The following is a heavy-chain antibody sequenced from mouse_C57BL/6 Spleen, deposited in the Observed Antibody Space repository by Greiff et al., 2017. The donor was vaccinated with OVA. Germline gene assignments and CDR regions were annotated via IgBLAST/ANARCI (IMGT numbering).Heavy chain of an antibody. CDR1: GYTFTDYN. Sequence: VQLQQSGPELVKPGASVKIPCKASGYTFTDYNMDWVKQSHGKSLEWIGDINPNNGGTIYNQKFKGKATLTVDKSSSTAYMELRSLTSEDTAVYYCARKGVYDDYDPYWYFDVWGTGTTVTVSS. V-gene: IGHV1-18*01. CDR2: INPNNGGT. D-gene: IGHD2-4*01. J-gene: IGHJ1*03. CDR3: ARKGVYDDYDPYWYFDV.